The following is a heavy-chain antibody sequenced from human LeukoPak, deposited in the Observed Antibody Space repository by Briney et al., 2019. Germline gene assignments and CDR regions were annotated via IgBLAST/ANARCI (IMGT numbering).Heavy chain of an antibody. D-gene: IGHD6-19*01. CDR2: IYYRGGT. CDR1: GATIRTYY. Sequence: SETLSLTCNVSGATIRTYYWCWIGQPPGKGLEWVGHIYYRGGTRYNPSLKSRVTISVDTSKNQFSLKLNSVTAADTALYYCAREHAVARSGFDSWGQGTLVTVSS. J-gene: IGHJ4*02. CDR3: AREHAVARSGFDS. V-gene: IGHV4-59*01.